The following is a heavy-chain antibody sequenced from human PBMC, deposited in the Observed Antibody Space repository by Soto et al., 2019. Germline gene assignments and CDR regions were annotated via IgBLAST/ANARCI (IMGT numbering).Heavy chain of an antibody. V-gene: IGHV1-46*03. CDR3: ARGALRFLEWSTYFDY. CDR2: INPSGGST. J-gene: IGHJ4*02. CDR1: GYTFTSYY. D-gene: IGHD3-3*01. Sequence: GASVKVSCKASGYTFTSYYMHWVRQAPGQGLEWMGIINPSGGSTSYAQKFQGRVTMTRDTSTSTVYMELSSLRSEDTAVYYCARGALRFLEWSTYFDYWGQGTLVTVSS.